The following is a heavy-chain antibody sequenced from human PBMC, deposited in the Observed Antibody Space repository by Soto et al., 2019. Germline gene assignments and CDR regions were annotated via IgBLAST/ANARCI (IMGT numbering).Heavy chain of an antibody. CDR3: ARQRNDLFDY. J-gene: IGHJ4*02. V-gene: IGHV5-51*01. D-gene: IGHD1-1*01. CDR1: GNSFTSYW. CDR2: IYPGDSDT. Sequence: XESLKVSCKCSGNSFTSYWIGLVRQMPGKGLEWMGIIYPGDSDTRYSPSFQGQVTISADKSISTAYLQWSSLKASDTAMYYCARQRNDLFDYWGQGTLVTVSS.